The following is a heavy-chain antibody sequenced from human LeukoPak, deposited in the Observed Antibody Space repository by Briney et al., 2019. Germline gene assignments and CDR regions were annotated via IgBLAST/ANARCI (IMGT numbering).Heavy chain of an antibody. V-gene: IGHV3-23*01. CDR3: AKDLGLYKFDY. CDR1: GFTFSSHA. D-gene: IGHD2-2*02. CDR2: ISGSGGST. J-gene: IGHJ4*02. Sequence: GGSLRLSCAASGFTFSSHAMSWVRQAPGKGLGWVSAISGSGGSTYYADSVKGRFTISRDNSKNTLYLQMNSLRAEDTAVYYCAKDLGLYKFDYWGQGTLVTVSS.